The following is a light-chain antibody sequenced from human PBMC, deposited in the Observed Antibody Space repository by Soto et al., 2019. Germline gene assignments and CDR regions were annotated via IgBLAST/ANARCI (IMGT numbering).Light chain of an antibody. CDR1: YDISSS. V-gene: IGKV1-9*01. Sequence: DIQLTQSPSFLSASVEDRVTSSCRASYDISSSLAWYQQEPGKPPKLLIYDSSTLQTGVPSRFTGRGSGRKFTLTISGLQVGDFATYFCQQLSHYPYTCGQGTKLEI. CDR2: DSS. CDR3: QQLSHYPYT. J-gene: IGKJ2*01.